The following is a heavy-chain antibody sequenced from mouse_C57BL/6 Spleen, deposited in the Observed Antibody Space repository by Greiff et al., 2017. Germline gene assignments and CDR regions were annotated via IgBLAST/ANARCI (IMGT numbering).Heavy chain of an antibody. J-gene: IGHJ2*01. Sequence: QVQLQQSGAELVRPGTSVKVSCKASGYAFTNYLIEWVKQRPGQGLEWIGVINPGSGGTNYNEKFKGKATLTADKSSSTAYMQLSSLTSEDSAVYFCARCYYYGSSYNYFDYWGQGTTLTVSS. V-gene: IGHV1-54*01. D-gene: IGHD1-1*01. CDR1: GYAFTNYL. CDR3: ARCYYYGSSYNYFDY. CDR2: INPGSGGT.